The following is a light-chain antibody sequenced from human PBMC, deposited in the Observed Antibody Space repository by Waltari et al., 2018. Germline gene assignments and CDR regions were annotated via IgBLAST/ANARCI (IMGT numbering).Light chain of an antibody. CDR3: QQYGSSPTWT. CDR1: RSVSSSY. Sequence: EMVLRQSPGTLSLSPGEKAPLPSRASRSVSSSYLAWYQQKPGQAPRLLIYGASSRATGIPDRFSGSGSGTDFTLTISRLEPEDFAVYYCQQYGSSPTWTFGQGTKVEIK. CDR2: GAS. J-gene: IGKJ1*01. V-gene: IGKV3-20*01.